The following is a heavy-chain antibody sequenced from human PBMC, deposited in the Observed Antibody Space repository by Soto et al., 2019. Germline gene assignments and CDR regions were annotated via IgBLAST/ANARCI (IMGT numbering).Heavy chain of an antibody. Sequence: ASVKVSCKASGYTFTGYYMHWVRQAPGQGLEWMGWINPNSGDTNYAQKFQGWVTMTRDTSISTAYMELSRLRSDDTAVYYCARDLRGITYYDYIWGSYRPEIGYWGQGTLVTVSS. CDR2: INPNSGDT. D-gene: IGHD3-16*02. CDR1: GYTFTGYY. V-gene: IGHV1-2*04. J-gene: IGHJ4*02. CDR3: ARDLRGITYYDYIWGSYRPEIGY.